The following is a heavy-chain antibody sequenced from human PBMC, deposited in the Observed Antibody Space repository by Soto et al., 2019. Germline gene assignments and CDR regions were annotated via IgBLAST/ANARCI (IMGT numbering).Heavy chain of an antibody. J-gene: IGHJ4*02. Sequence: QVQLVESGGGVVQPGRSLRLSCAASGFTFSSYGMHWVRQAPGKGLEWVAVIWYDGSNKYYADSVKGRFTISRDNSKNTLYLQMNSVRAEDTAVYYCAREGCSGGSCYPIGEWGQGTLVTVSS. CDR3: AREGCSGGSCYPIGE. D-gene: IGHD2-15*01. CDR1: GFTFSSYG. V-gene: IGHV3-33*01. CDR2: IWYDGSNK.